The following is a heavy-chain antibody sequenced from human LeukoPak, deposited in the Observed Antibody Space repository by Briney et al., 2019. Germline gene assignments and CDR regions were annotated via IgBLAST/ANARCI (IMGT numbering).Heavy chain of an antibody. CDR1: GYTFTDYY. Sequence: ASVRVSFTASGYTFTDYYMHWVRQAPGQGLEWMGWINPNSGGTNYAQKFQGRVTMTRDTSISTAYMELSRLRSDDTAVYYCARDPTTVTTSNWFDPWGQGTLVTVSS. V-gene: IGHV1-2*02. CDR3: ARDPTTVTTSNWFDP. J-gene: IGHJ5*02. D-gene: IGHD4-17*01. CDR2: INPNSGGT.